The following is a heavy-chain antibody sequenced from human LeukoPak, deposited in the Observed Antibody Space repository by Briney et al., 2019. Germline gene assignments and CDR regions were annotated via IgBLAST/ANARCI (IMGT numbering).Heavy chain of an antibody. V-gene: IGHV1-2*02. Sequence: ASVKVSCKASGYTFTGYYMHWVRQAPGQGLEWMGWINPNSGGTNYAQKFQGRVTMTRDTSISTAYMELSRLRSDDTAVYHCARDWGSSSWFFDYWGQGTLVTVSS. D-gene: IGHD6-13*01. CDR3: ARDWGSSSWFFDY. CDR2: INPNSGGT. CDR1: GYTFTGYY. J-gene: IGHJ4*02.